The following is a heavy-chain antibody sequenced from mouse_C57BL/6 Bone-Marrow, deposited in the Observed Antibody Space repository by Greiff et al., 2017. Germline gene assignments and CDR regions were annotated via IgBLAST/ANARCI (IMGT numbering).Heavy chain of an antibody. V-gene: IGHV6-3*01. CDR1: GFTFSNYW. Sequence: EVKLLESGGGLVQPGGSMKLSCVASGFTFSNYWMNWVRQSPEKGLEWVAKIRLKSDNYATHYAESVKGRFTISRDDSKSSVYLQMNNLRAEDTGIYYCTAGMNFDYWGQGTTLTGSS. CDR2: IRLKSDNYAT. J-gene: IGHJ2*01. CDR3: TAGMNFDY. D-gene: IGHD2-10*02.